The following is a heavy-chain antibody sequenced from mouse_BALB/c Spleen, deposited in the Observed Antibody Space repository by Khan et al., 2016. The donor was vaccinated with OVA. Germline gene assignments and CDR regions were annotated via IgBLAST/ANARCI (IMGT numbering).Heavy chain of an antibody. Sequence: VQLKQSGAELVKPGASVKLSCTASGFNIKDTYIHWVKQRPEQGLEWIGRITPANGNNEYDPKFQGQATMRADTSSNTAYLQLSSLTSGDTAVYYCVRPSCDPRDFDVWGAGTTVTVSS. CDR3: VRPSCDPRDFDV. V-gene: IGHV14-3*02. D-gene: IGHD2-13*01. J-gene: IGHJ1*01. CDR1: GFNIKDTY. CDR2: ITPANGNN.